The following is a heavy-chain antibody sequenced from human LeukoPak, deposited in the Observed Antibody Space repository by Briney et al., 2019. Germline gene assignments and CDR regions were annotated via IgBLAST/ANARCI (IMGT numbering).Heavy chain of an antibody. CDR3: ARDSRQQRFDP. CDR1: GGSISSYY. Sequence: SETLSLTCTVSGGSISSYYWSWIRQPPGKGLEWIGYIYYSGSTDYNPSLKSRVTISVDTSKNQFSLKLSSMTAADTAVYYCARDSRQQRFDPWGQGTLVTVSS. J-gene: IGHJ5*02. CDR2: IYYSGST. D-gene: IGHD6-13*01. V-gene: IGHV4-59*01.